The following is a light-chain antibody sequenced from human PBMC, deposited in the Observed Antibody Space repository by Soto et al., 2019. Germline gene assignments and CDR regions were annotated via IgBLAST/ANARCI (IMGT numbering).Light chain of an antibody. V-gene: IGLV2-14*01. Sequence: QSVLTQPASVSGSPGQSITISCTGTSSDVGGYNYVSWYQQHPGKAPKLMIYDVSNRPSGVSNRFSGSKSGNTASLTISGRQAEDEAEDYCSSYTSSSTLVVFGGGTQLTVL. CDR2: DVS. CDR3: SSYTSSSTLVV. J-gene: IGLJ2*01. CDR1: SSDVGGYNY.